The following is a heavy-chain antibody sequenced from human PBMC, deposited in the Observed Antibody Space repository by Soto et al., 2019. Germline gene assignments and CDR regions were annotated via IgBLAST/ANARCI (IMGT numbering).Heavy chain of an antibody. CDR1: GYTFTSYV. CDR3: AKCSSTSCYDSGDFDY. Sequence: ASVKVSCKASGYTFTSYVISWVRQAPGQGLEWMGWISAYNGNTNYAQKLQGRVTMTTDTSTSTAYMELRSLRSDDTAVYYCAKCSSTSCYDSGDFDYWGQGTLVTVSS. V-gene: IGHV1-18*01. D-gene: IGHD2-2*01. J-gene: IGHJ4*02. CDR2: ISAYNGNT.